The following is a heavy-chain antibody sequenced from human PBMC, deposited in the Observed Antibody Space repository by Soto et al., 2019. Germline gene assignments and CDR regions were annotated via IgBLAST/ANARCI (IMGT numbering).Heavy chain of an antibody. CDR1: GYTFTSYG. CDR2: LNAANGDT. V-gene: IGHV1-3*01. J-gene: IGHJ5*02. D-gene: IGHD6-13*01. CDR3: VRRHVSATGIDWFDP. Sequence: ASVKVSCKASGYTFTSYGIHWVRQAPGQRLEWMGWLNAANGDTKYSPKFQGRVTITRDTSASTAYMELSSLRSEDTAVYYCVRRHVSATGIDWFDPWGQGSLVTVSS.